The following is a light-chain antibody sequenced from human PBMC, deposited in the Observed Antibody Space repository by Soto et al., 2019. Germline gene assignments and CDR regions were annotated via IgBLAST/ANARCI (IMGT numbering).Light chain of an antibody. CDR1: SSDVGYYNY. Sequence: QSALTQPRSVSGSPGQSVTISCTGTSSDVGYYNYVSWYQQHPGKAPKLMIYDVSKRPSGVPDRFSGSKSGNTASLTISGLQAEDEAEYYCCSYAGSYSHVAFGGGTKLTVL. CDR2: DVS. CDR3: CSYAGSYSHVA. V-gene: IGLV2-11*01. J-gene: IGLJ2*01.